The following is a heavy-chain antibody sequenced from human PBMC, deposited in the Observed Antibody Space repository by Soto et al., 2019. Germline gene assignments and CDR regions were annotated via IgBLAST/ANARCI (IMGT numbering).Heavy chain of an antibody. D-gene: IGHD2-21*02. CDR2: ISTYNSNT. J-gene: IGHJ4*02. Sequence: QVQLVQSGGEVKKPGASVKVSCKASGYTFTNYGISWVRQAPGQGLEWLGWISTYNSNTNSAPRLQGRLTMTTATSTSTAYMELRSLTSADTAVDYCARDERDSCSGGDCFYFDYWGQGTLLTASS. CDR1: GYTFTNYG. CDR3: ARDERDSCSGGDCFYFDY. V-gene: IGHV1-18*04.